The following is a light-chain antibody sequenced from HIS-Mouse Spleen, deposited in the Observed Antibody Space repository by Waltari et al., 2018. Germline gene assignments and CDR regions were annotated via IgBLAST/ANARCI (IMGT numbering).Light chain of an antibody. CDR1: SSDVGGYNY. J-gene: IGLJ2*01. Sequence: QSALTQPASVSGSPGQSITISCTGTSSDVGGYNYVSWYQQHPGKAPKLMIYDVSNRPSWVSNRFAGSKSGNTASLTSSGLQAEDEADYYCSSYTSSSTLVFGGGTKLTVL. CDR3: SSYTSSSTLV. V-gene: IGLV2-14*03. CDR2: DVS.